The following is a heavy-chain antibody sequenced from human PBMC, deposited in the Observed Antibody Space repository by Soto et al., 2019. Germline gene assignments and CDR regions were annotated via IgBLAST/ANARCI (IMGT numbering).Heavy chain of an antibody. J-gene: IGHJ4*02. D-gene: IGHD3-22*01. CDR3: ARARFPLRWGCYYDRSRYYFGY. Sequence: ASETLSLTCAVYGGSFSGYYWSWIRQPPGKGLEWIGEINHSGSTNYNPSLKSRVTISVDTSKNQFSLKLSSVTAADTAVYYCARARFPLRWGCYYDRSRYYFGYWGRGSLVTVAA. CDR2: INHSGST. CDR1: GGSFSGYY. V-gene: IGHV4-34*01.